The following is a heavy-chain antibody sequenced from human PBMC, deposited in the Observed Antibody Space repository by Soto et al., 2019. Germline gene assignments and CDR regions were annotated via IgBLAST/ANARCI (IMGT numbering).Heavy chain of an antibody. D-gene: IGHD2-2*01. V-gene: IGHV4-34*01. J-gene: IGHJ6*02. CDR3: ARARGDCSSTSCYYYYGMDV. Sequence: SETLSLTCAVYGGSFSGYYWSWIRQPPGKGLEWIGEINHSGSTNYNPSLKSRVTISVDTSKNQFSLKLSSVTAADTAVYYCARARGDCSSTSCYYYYGMDVWGQGTTVTVSS. CDR1: GGSFSGYY. CDR2: INHSGST.